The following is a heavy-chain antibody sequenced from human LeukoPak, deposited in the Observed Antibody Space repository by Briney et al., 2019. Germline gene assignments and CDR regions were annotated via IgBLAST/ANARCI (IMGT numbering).Heavy chain of an antibody. D-gene: IGHD1-7*01. CDR3: AKWHEKLLAFDS. Sequence: SETLSLTCTVSGGSITSYYWNWIRQPPGKGLEWIGYIHHTGKNWYNPPLQSRVTLSVDTSKSEFSLRLNSVTAADTAVYYCAKWHEKLLAFDSWGQGTLVTVSS. CDR1: GGSITSYY. CDR2: IHHTGKN. J-gene: IGHJ4*02. V-gene: IGHV4-59*01.